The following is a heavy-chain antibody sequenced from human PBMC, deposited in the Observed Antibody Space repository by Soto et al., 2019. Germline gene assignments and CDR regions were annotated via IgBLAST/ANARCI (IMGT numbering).Heavy chain of an antibody. CDR3: ARDGYYDSSSYPSWGMDV. V-gene: IGHV1-69*06. Sequence: SVKVSGKASGGSFSSYAGSWGGRAAGQGLEGMGGISAIFGTAKDAQKFQGRVTITADKSTSTAYMELSSLRSEDTAVYYCARDGYYDSSSYPSWGMDVWGQGTTVTVS. CDR1: GGSFSSYA. J-gene: IGHJ6*02. CDR2: ISAIFGTA. D-gene: IGHD3-22*01.